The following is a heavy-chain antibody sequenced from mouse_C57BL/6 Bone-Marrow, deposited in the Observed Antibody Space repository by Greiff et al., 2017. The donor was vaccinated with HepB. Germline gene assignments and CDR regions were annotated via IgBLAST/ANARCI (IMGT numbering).Heavy chain of an antibody. CDR1: GFTFSSYA. J-gene: IGHJ3*01. CDR2: ISDGGSYT. CDR3: ARDGEGYYAWFAY. Sequence: EVQLVESGGGLVKPGGSLKLSCAASGFTFSSYAMSWVRQTPEKRLEWVATISDGGSYTYYPDNVKGRFTISRDNATNNLYLQMSHLKSEDTAMYYCARDGEGYYAWFAYWGQGTLVTVSA. V-gene: IGHV5-4*01. D-gene: IGHD2-3*01.